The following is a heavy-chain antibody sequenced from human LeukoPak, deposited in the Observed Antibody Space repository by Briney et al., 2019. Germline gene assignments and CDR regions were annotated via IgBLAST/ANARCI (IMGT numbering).Heavy chain of an antibody. CDR1: GFTFSSYA. CDR3: AKNFDWLNYYFDY. J-gene: IGHJ4*02. CDR2: ISGSGGST. V-gene: IGHV3-23*01. Sequence: GGSQRLSCAASGFTFSSYAMSWVRQAPGKGLEWVSAISGSGGSTYYADSVKGRFTISRDNSKNTLYLQMNSLRAEDTAVYYCAKNFDWLNYYFDYWGQGTLVTVSS. D-gene: IGHD3-9*01.